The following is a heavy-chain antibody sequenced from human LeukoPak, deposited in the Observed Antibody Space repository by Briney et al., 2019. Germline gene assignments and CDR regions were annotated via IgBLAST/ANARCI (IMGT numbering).Heavy chain of an antibody. V-gene: IGHV4-59*01. Sequence: SETLSLTCSVSGSSINNYSWSWIRQSPGKGLEWIGYIYYIGTTNYNPSLKSRVTMSLDTSKNQFSLKLTSVTAADTAVYYCARDLSTGTTVYWFDPWGQGTLVTVSS. CDR1: GSSINNYS. CDR2: IYYIGTT. J-gene: IGHJ5*02. D-gene: IGHD1-1*01. CDR3: ARDLSTGTTVYWFDP.